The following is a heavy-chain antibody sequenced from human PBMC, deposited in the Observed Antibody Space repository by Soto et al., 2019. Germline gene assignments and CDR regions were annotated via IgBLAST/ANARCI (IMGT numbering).Heavy chain of an antibody. V-gene: IGHV1-3*01. CDR1: GYTFTSYS. CDR2: INAGNGNT. J-gene: IGHJ6*02. D-gene: IGHD2-2*01. CDR3: VSETRYCSSTSCTTTGYYYYGMDV. Sequence: ASVEVSCKASGYTFTSYSMHWVLQAPGQRLEWMGWINAGNGNTKYSQKFQGRVTITRDTSASTAYMELSSLRSEDTAVYYCVSETRYCSSTSCTTTGYYYYGMDVWGQGTTVTVSS.